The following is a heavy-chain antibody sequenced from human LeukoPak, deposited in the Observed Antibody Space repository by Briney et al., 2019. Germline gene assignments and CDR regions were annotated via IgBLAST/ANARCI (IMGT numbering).Heavy chain of an antibody. J-gene: IGHJ5*02. Sequence: PSETLSLTCSVSVDSIRPYFWTWIRQPPGKGLEWIAYIYHNGSSHYNPSLKSRVTMSVDTTKNQFSLKMTSVTAADTAVYYCAREGHDLSGYIDLWGQGILVTVST. CDR3: AREGHDLSGYIDL. CDR1: VDSIRPYF. CDR2: IYHNGSS. D-gene: IGHD5-12*01. V-gene: IGHV4-59*13.